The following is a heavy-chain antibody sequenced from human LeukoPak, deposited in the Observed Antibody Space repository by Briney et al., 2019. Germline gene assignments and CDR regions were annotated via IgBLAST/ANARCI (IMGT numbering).Heavy chain of an antibody. CDR1: GFIFSNYG. D-gene: IGHD6-19*01. J-gene: IGHJ4*02. V-gene: IGHV3-30*03. Sequence: PGRSLRLSCAASGFIFSNYGMHWVRRAPGKGLEWVAVISNDGSNKDYADSVKGRFTISSDNSKNTVYLQMNSLRVEDTAVYYCALPSSGWRFDYWGQGTLVTVSS. CDR2: ISNDGSNK. CDR3: ALPSSGWRFDY.